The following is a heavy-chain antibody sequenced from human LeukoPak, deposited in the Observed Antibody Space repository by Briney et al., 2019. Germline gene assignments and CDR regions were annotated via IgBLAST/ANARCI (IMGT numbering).Heavy chain of an antibody. V-gene: IGHV3-23*01. CDR2: ISGSGGST. J-gene: IGHJ4*02. Sequence: GGSLRLSCAASGFTFSSSAMSWVRQAPGKGLEWVSAISGSGGSTYYADSVKGRFTISRDNSKNTLYLQMNSLRAEDTAVYYCAKAPGSGWSVYWGQGTLVTVSS. CDR1: GFTFSSSA. D-gene: IGHD6-19*01. CDR3: AKAPGSGWSVY.